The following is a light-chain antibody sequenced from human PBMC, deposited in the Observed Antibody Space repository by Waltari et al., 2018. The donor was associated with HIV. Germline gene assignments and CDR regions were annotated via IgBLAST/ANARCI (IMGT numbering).Light chain of an antibody. J-gene: IGLJ2*01. V-gene: IGLV1-51*01. CDR1: TSNIGTTS. CDR2: DNN. Sequence: QSILTQPPSVSAAPGQKVTILCSGSTSNIGTTSVSWYQQRPGTAPKLLIDDNNRRPSGLADRVSGSKSGTLGTRDSSGLQTGDEADYYCAAWDHGLDGMLIGGGTKLTV. CDR3: AAWDHGLDGML.